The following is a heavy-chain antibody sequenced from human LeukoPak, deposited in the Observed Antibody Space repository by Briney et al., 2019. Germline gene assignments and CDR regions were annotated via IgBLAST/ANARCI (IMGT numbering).Heavy chain of an antibody. Sequence: PGGSLRLSCAASGFTFSSNAMSWVRQAPGEGLEWVSYISSSSTTIYYADSVKGRFTISRDNAKNSLFLQLNSLRAEDTAMYYCGREAYSGWPVELGGKGTRVTVS. CDR2: ISSSSTTI. D-gene: IGHD5-12*01. CDR1: GFTFSSNA. J-gene: IGHJ6*03. CDR3: GREAYSGWPVEL. V-gene: IGHV3-48*04.